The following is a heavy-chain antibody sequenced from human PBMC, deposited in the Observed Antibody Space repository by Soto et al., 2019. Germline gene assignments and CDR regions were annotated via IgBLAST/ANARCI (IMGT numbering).Heavy chain of an antibody. J-gene: IGHJ6*02. CDR1: GYTFTSYG. CDR3: ARDVRSHDYGHYYYGMDV. V-gene: IGHV1-18*01. Sequence: QVQLVQPGAEVNKPGASVKVSCKASGYTFTSYGISWVRQAPGQGLEWMGWISIYNGNTNYAQKLQGRITMTTDTSTSTAYMELRSLRADDTAGYYCARDVRSHDYGHYYYGMDVWGQGTTVTVSS. CDR2: ISIYNGNT. D-gene: IGHD4-17*01.